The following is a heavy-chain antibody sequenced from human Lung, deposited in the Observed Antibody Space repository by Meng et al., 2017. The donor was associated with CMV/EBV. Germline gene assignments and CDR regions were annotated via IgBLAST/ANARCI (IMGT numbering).Heavy chain of an antibody. J-gene: IGHJ4*02. CDR2: ISAYNGDT. D-gene: IGHD6-19*01. V-gene: IGHV1-18*01. Sequence: SXXVSXXASVYIFTKYGINWMRQAPGQGPEWMGWISAYNGDTMYAQKVQGRVTMTTDTSSSTAFMELRGLRSDDTAVYYCARDAGTIEVSGIGDYWVQGTXVTVSS. CDR3: ARDAGTIEVSGIGDY. CDR1: VYIFTKYG.